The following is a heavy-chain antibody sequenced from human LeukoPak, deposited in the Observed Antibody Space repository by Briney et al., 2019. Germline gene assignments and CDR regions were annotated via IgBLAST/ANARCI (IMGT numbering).Heavy chain of an antibody. CDR3: ARDSIVVVITDHYYYGMDV. V-gene: IGHV1-69*13. CDR1: GGTFSSYA. J-gene: IGHJ6*02. CDR2: IIPIFGTA. Sequence: GASVKVSCKASGGTFSSYAISWVRQAPGQGLEWMGGIIPIFGTANYAQKFQGRVTITADESTSTAYMELSSLRSEDTAVYYCARDSIVVVITDHYYYGMDVWGQGTTVTVSS. D-gene: IGHD3-22*01.